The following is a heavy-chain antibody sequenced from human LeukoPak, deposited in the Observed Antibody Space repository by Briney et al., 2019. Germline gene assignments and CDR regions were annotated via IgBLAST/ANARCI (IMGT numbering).Heavy chain of an antibody. J-gene: IGHJ4*02. CDR3: ARGGIYDSSGYYWGFDY. D-gene: IGHD3-22*01. CDR1: GFTFSSYA. Sequence: GGSLRLSCAASGFTFSSYAMSWVRQAPGKGLEWVSAISGSGGSTYYADSVKGRFTISRDNAKNPLYLQMNSLRAEDTAVYYCARGGIYDSSGYYWGFDYWGQGTLVTVSS. CDR2: ISGSGGST. V-gene: IGHV3-23*01.